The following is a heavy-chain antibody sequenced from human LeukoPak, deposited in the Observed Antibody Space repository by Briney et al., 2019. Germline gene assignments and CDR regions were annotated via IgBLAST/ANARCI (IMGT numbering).Heavy chain of an antibody. J-gene: IGHJ4*02. V-gene: IGHV1-24*01. CDR3: ATGAITFGGVIFPYGAFDY. CDR1: GYTFTGYY. Sequence: ASVKVSCKASGYTFTGYYMHWVRQAPGKGLKWMGGFDPEDGETIYAQKFQGRVTMTEDTSTDTAYMELSSVRSEDTAVYYCATGAITFGGVIFPYGAFDYWGQGTLVTVSS. D-gene: IGHD3-16*01. CDR2: FDPEDGET.